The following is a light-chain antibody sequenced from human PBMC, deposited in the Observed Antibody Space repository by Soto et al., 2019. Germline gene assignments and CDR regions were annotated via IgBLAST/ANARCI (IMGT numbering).Light chain of an antibody. V-gene: IGKV1-12*01. CDR1: QGVTIW. J-gene: IGKJ4*01. Sequence: IQMTQSTSSVYASVGDRVTITCRASQGVTIWLAWYQQKPGKAPKLLIYAAYSLQSGVPSSFSGSGSGTDCTLTISRLQPEDFATYDGHQGYSFPLTFGGGTKVDI. CDR2: AAY. CDR3: HQGYSFPLT.